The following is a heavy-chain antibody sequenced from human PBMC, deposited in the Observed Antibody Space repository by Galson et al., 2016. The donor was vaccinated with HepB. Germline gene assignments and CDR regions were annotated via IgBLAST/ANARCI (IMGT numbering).Heavy chain of an antibody. Sequence: QSGAEVKKPGESLKISCKGFGFSFSTYWIGWVRQMPGKGLEWMGIIYPGDSDTRYSPSFQGQVTISADKSIRTAYLQWNSLKASDTAMYYCARRVVYNWNLVANWGQGTLVTVSS. CDR2: IYPGDSDT. V-gene: IGHV5-51*01. D-gene: IGHD1-20*01. CDR1: GFSFSTYW. J-gene: IGHJ4*02. CDR3: ARRVVYNWNLVAN.